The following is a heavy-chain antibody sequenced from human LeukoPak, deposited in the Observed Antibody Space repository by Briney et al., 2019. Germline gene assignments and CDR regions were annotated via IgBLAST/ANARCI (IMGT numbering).Heavy chain of an antibody. CDR1: GYTFTGYY. CDR2: INPNSGGT. CDR3: ASLPGITMTGK. Sequence: ASVKVSCKASGYTFTGYYMHWLRQAPGQRLEWMGRINPNSGGTNYAQKFQGRVTMTRDTSISTAYMELSRLRSDDTAVYYCASLPGITMTGKWGQGTLVTVSS. J-gene: IGHJ4*02. D-gene: IGHD3-22*01. V-gene: IGHV1-2*06.